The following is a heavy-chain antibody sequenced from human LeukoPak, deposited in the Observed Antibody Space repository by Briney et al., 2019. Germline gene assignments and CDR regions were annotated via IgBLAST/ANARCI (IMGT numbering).Heavy chain of an antibody. CDR3: ARHRTWNYYYGMDV. Sequence: SETLSLTCTVSGGSISSYYWSWIRQPPGKGLEWIGYIYYSGSTNYNPSLKSRVTISVDTSKNQFSLKLSSVTAADTAVYYCARHRTWNYYYGMDVWGQGTTVTVSS. CDR1: GGSISSYY. CDR2: IYYSGST. J-gene: IGHJ6*02. V-gene: IGHV4-59*08.